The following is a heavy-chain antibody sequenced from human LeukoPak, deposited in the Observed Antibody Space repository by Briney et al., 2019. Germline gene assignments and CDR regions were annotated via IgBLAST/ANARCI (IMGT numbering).Heavy chain of an antibody. Sequence: ASVKVSCKASGYTFTSYGISWVRQAPGQGLEWMGWISAYSGNTNYAQKLQGRVTMTTDTSTSTAYLELRSLRSDDKAVYSCARDDYCSGGSCYSAGYYYYYGMDVWGQGTTVTVSS. CDR1: GYTFTSYG. J-gene: IGHJ6*02. V-gene: IGHV1-18*01. CDR3: ARDDYCSGGSCYSAGYYYYYGMDV. CDR2: ISAYSGNT. D-gene: IGHD2-15*01.